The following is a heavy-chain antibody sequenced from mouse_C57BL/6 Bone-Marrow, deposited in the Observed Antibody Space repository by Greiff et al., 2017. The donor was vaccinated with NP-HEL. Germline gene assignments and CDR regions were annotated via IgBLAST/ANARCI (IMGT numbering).Heavy chain of an antibody. V-gene: IGHV12-3*01. CDR3: AGASAYVYAMDY. Sequence: VQLQQSGPGLVKPSQSLFLTCSITGFPITSGYYWIWIRQSPGKPLEWMGYITHSGETFYNPSLQSPISITRETSKNQFFLQLNSVTTEDTAMYYCAGASAYVYAMDYWGQGTSVTVSS. D-gene: IGHD3-1*01. CDR1: GFPITSGYY. CDR2: ITHSGET. J-gene: IGHJ4*01.